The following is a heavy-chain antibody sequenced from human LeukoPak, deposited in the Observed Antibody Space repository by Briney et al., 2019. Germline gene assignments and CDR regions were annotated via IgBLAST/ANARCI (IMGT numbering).Heavy chain of an antibody. CDR1: VYTFTGYY. CDR2: INPNSGGT. D-gene: IGHD2/OR15-2a*01. J-gene: IGHJ3*02. CDR3: ARSNDYYLLTWAFDI. Sequence: GASVKVSCKASVYTFTGYYMHWVRQAPGQGLEWMGWINPNSGGTNYAQKFQGRVTMTRDTSISTAYMELSGLRSDDTAVYYCARSNDYYLLTWAFDIWGQGTMVTVSS. V-gene: IGHV1-2*02.